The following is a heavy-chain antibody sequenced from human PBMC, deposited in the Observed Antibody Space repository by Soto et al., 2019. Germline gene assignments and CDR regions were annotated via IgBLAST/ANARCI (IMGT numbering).Heavy chain of an antibody. D-gene: IGHD2-2*01. J-gene: IGHJ4*02. Sequence: SVKVSCKASGGTFSSYTISWVRQAPGQGLEWMGRIIPILGIANYAQKFQGRVTITADKSTSTAYMELSSLRSEDTAVYYCAREYCSSTSCYDALGYWGQGTLVTVSS. CDR2: IIPILGIA. CDR3: AREYCSSTSCYDALGY. CDR1: GGTFSSYT. V-gene: IGHV1-69*04.